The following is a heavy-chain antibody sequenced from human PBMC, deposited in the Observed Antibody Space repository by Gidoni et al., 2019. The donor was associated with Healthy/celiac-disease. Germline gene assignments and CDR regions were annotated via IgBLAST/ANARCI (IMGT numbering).Heavy chain of an antibody. Sequence: QVQLQQWGAGPLKPSETLSLTCAVYGGSFSGYYWCWIRQPPGKGLEWIGEINHSGSTNYNPSLKSRVTISVDTSKNQFSLKLSSVTAADTAVYYCARGLRCSSTSCYNSGYYMDVWGKGTTVTVSS. V-gene: IGHV4-34*01. CDR3: ARGLRCSSTSCYNSGYYMDV. CDR1: GGSFSGYY. CDR2: INHSGST. J-gene: IGHJ6*03. D-gene: IGHD2-2*02.